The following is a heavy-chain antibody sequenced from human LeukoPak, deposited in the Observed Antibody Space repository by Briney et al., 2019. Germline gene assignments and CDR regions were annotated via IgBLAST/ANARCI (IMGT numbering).Heavy chain of an antibody. CDR2: ISSSSSYI. V-gene: IGHV3-21*01. CDR3: AKARIVVIPPADALDV. CDR1: GFIFSSYN. J-gene: IGHJ3*01. D-gene: IGHD3-22*01. Sequence: PGGSLRLSCAASGFIFSSYNMNWVRQAPGKGLEWVSSISSSSSYIYYADSVRGRFTISRDNAKNSLYLQINSLRAEDTAVYYCAKARIVVIPPADALDVWGQGTLVTVSS.